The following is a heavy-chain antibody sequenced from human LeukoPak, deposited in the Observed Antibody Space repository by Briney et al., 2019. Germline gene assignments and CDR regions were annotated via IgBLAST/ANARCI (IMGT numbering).Heavy chain of an antibody. CDR3: ARAVYCSGGGCFWYFDL. CDR2: ISSSSRFI. CDR1: GFTFSSYS. D-gene: IGHD2-15*01. Sequence: PGGSLRLSCAASGFTFSSYSMNWVRQAPGKGLEWVSLISSSSRFIYYGDSVKGRLTISRDNAKKSLYLQMNSLRAGDTAVYYCARAVYCSGGGCFWYFDLWGRGTLVTVSS. J-gene: IGHJ2*01. V-gene: IGHV3-21*01.